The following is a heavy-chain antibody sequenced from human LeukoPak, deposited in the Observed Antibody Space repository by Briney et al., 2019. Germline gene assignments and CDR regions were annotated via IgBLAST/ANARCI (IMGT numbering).Heavy chain of an antibody. V-gene: IGHV3-30*02. CDR3: AKVGSGWYGVDY. Sequence: GGSLRLSCAASGFTFSTYGMHWVRQAPGKGLEWVAFIRYDGGNQYYAESVKGRFATSRDNSKNTLYVQMNSLRTEDTAVYYCAKVGSGWYGVDYWGQGTLVTVSS. J-gene: IGHJ4*02. CDR1: GFTFSTYG. D-gene: IGHD6-19*01. CDR2: IRYDGGNQ.